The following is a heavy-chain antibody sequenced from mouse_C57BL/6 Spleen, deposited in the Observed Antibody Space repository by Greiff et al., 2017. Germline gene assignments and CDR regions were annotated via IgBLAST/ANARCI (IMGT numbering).Heavy chain of an antibody. CDR2: IHPNSGST. D-gene: IGHD4-1*01. V-gene: IGHV1-64*01. Sequence: QVQLQQPGAELVKPGASVKLSCKASGYTFTSYWMHWVKQRPGQGLEWIGMIHPNSGSTNYNEKFKSKATLTVDKSSSTAYMQLSSLPSEVSAGYCCAREGLGAWFAYWGQGTLVTVSA. CDR3: AREGLGAWFAY. J-gene: IGHJ3*01. CDR1: GYTFTSYW.